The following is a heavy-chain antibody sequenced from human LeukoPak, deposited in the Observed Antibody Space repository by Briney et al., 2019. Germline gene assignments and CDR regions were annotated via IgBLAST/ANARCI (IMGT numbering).Heavy chain of an antibody. CDR2: ISWNSGST. V-gene: IGHV3-23*01. Sequence: GGSLRLSCAASGFTFDDYAMHWVRQAPGKGLEWVSGISWNSGSTYYADSVKGRFTISRDNSKNTLYLQMNSLRAEDTAVYYCAKDSLRSMGPDAFDIWGQGTMVTVSS. D-gene: IGHD6-6*01. CDR3: AKDSLRSMGPDAFDI. J-gene: IGHJ3*02. CDR1: GFTFDDYA.